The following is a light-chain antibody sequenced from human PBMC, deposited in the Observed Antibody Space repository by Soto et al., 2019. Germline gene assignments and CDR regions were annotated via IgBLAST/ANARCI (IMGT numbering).Light chain of an antibody. CDR2: DAS. CDR1: QDISNY. V-gene: IGKV1-33*01. Sequence: DIQMTQSPSSLSASVGDRDTITCQASQDISNYLNWYQQKPGKAPKLLIYDASNLETGVPSRFSGSGSGTDFTFTISSLQPEDIATYYCQQYDNLPPRTFGQGTKVEIK. CDR3: QQYDNLPPRT. J-gene: IGKJ1*01.